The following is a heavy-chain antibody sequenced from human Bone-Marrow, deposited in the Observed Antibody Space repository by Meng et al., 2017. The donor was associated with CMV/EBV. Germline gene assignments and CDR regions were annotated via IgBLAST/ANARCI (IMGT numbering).Heavy chain of an antibody. CDR1: GYTFTGYY. J-gene: IGHJ6*02. CDR2: INPSGGST. D-gene: IGHD2-15*01. V-gene: IGHV1-46*01. Sequence: ASVKVSCKASGYTFTGYYMHWVRQAPGQGLEWMGIINPSGGSTSYAQKFQGRVTMTRDTSTSTVYMELSSLRSEDTAVYYCARDLVVAAQGDYYYYGMDVWGQGTMVTVSS. CDR3: ARDLVVAAQGDYYYYGMDV.